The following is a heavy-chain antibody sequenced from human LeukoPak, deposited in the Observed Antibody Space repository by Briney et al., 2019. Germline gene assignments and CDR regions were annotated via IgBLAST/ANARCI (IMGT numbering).Heavy chain of an antibody. Sequence: GGSLRLSCAASGFTFSSYEMNWVRQAPGKGLEWVSYISSSGSTIYYADSVKGRFTISRDNAKNSLYLQMNSLRAVDTAVYYCARDLMSATYPQSYMDVWGKGTTVTVSS. CDR1: GFTFSSYE. D-gene: IGHD4/OR15-4a*01. CDR2: ISSSGSTI. CDR3: ARDLMSATYPQSYMDV. J-gene: IGHJ6*03. V-gene: IGHV3-48*03.